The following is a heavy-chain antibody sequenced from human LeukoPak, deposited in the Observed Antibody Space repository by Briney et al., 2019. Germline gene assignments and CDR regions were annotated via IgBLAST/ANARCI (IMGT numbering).Heavy chain of an antibody. J-gene: IGHJ3*02. CDR3: ATTRLLYSSGWYDAFDI. Sequence: ASVTVSCTASGYTFPSYFMHWVRQAPGKGLEWMGGFDPEDGETIYAQKFQGRVTMTEDTSTDTAYMELSSLRSEDTAVYYCATTRLLYSSGWYDAFDIWGQGTMVTVSS. D-gene: IGHD6-19*01. CDR1: GYTFPSYF. CDR2: FDPEDGET. V-gene: IGHV1-24*01.